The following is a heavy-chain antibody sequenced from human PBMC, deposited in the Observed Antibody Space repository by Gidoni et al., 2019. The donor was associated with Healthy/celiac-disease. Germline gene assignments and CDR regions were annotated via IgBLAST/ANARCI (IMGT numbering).Heavy chain of an antibody. CDR1: GFTFSSYS. CDR2: ISSSSSTI. J-gene: IGHJ5*02. V-gene: IGHV3-48*02. D-gene: IGHD3-10*01. CDR3: ARDRQLWFGEERKFDP. Sequence: EVQLVESGGGLVQPGGSLRLSCAASGFTFSSYSMNWVRQAPGKGLEWVSYISSSSSTIYYADSVKGRFTISRDNAKNSLYLQMNSLRDEDTAVYYCARDRQLWFGEERKFDPWGQGTLVTVSS.